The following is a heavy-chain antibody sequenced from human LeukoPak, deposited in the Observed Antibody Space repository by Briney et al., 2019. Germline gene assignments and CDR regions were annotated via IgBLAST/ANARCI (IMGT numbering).Heavy chain of an antibody. Sequence: GGSLRVSCAASGFTFSSYAMSWVRQAPGKGLEWVSAISGSGGSTYYADSVKGRFTISRDNSKNTLYLQMNSLRAEDTAVYYCAKVFSSSWYHWFDPWGQGTLVTVSS. CDR3: AKVFSSSWYHWFDP. CDR1: GFTFSSYA. V-gene: IGHV3-23*01. J-gene: IGHJ5*02. CDR2: ISGSGGST. D-gene: IGHD6-13*01.